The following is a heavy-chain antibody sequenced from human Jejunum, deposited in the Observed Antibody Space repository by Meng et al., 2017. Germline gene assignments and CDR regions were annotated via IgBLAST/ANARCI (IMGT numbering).Heavy chain of an antibody. CDR3: ARVRTGYCDY. CDR2: INVDGGTI. J-gene: IGHJ4*02. CDR1: GFTFSSYW. V-gene: IGHV3-74*01. D-gene: IGHD4-17*01. Sequence: VTLGESGGGLVQPGGSLRLSCAASGFTFSSYWMHWVRQAPGKGLVWVSQINVDGGTITYADSVKGRFTISRDNAKNTLYLQMNSLRVEDTAVYYCARVRTGYCDYWGQGTLVTVSS.